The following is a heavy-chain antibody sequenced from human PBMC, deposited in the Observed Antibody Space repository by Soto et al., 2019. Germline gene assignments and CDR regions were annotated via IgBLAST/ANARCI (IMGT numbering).Heavy chain of an antibody. D-gene: IGHD4-17*01. CDR3: ARRRRHYGDLDY. V-gene: IGHV3-53*04. Sequence: EVQLVEFGGGVVQRGGSLRLSCEVSGLTVSTTYMSWVRQAPGEGLEWVSSIYSGDSPYYADSVRGRFTISRHSSNNTLFLQMNSLRPEDTAIYYCARRRRHYGDLDYWGQGTLVTVSS. CDR2: IYSGDSP. CDR1: GLTVSTTY. J-gene: IGHJ4*02.